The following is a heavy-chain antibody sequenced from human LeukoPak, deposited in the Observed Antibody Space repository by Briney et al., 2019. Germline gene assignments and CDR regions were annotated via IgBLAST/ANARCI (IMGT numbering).Heavy chain of an antibody. CDR3: ARGVDGDYVAYYFDY. V-gene: IGHV4-30-2*01. Sequence: NSSQTLSLTCAVSGGSISSGGYSWSWIRQPPGKGLGWIGYIYHSGSTYYNPSLKSRFTISVDRSKNQFSLKLSSVTAADTAVYYCARGVDGDYVAYYFDYWGQGTLVTVSS. CDR2: IYHSGST. D-gene: IGHD4-17*01. CDR1: GGSISSGGYS. J-gene: IGHJ4*02.